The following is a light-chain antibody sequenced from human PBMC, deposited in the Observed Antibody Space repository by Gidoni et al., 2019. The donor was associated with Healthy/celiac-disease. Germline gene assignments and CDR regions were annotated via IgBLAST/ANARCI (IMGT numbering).Light chain of an antibody. CDR2: DAS. CDR1: QSIRSW. J-gene: IGKJ1*01. Sequence: DIQMTQSPSTLSASVGDRVTITCRASQSIRSWLAWYQQKPGKAPKLLIYDASSLESGVPSRFSGSGSGTEFTLTISSLQPDDFATYYCQQYNSPPWTFGQGTKVEIK. CDR3: QQYNSPPWT. V-gene: IGKV1-5*01.